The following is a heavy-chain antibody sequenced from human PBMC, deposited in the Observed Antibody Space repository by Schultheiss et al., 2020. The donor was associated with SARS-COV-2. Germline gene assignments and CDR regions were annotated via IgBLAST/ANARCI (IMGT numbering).Heavy chain of an antibody. CDR3: ARDYWQQLVDY. CDR2: INPSGGST. Sequence: ASVKVSCKASGYTFTSYYMHWVRQAPGQGLEWMGIINPSGGSTSYAQKLQGRVTMTTDTSTSTAYMELRSLRSDDTAVYYCARDYWQQLVDYWGQGTLVTVSS. D-gene: IGHD6-13*01. CDR1: GYTFTSYY. V-gene: IGHV1-46*04. J-gene: IGHJ4*02.